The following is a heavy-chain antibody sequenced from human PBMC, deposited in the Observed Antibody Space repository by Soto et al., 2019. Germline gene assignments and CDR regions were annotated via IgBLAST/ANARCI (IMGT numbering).Heavy chain of an antibody. CDR2: ISSNGGST. J-gene: IGHJ4*02. CDR3: ARHPASHPIYDYVGNYFDY. V-gene: IGHV3-64D*06. CDR1: GFTFSSYA. Sequence: PGGSLRLSCAASGFTFSSYAMHWVRQAPGKGLEYVSAISSNGGSTYYADSVKGRFTISRDNSKNTLYLQMSSLRAEDTAVYYCARHPASHPIYDYVGNYFDYWGQGTLVTVSS. D-gene: IGHD3-16*01.